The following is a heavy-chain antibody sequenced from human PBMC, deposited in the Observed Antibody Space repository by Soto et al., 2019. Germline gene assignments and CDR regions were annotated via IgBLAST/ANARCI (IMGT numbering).Heavy chain of an antibody. V-gene: IGHV4-59*01. Sequence: QVQLQESGPGLVKPSETLSLTCSVSGGSISGSYWSWIRQSPGKGLEWLGYVYYTGSTNYSPSLRSRVSISVGTSKNEFSLRLSSVTAADTAVYFCARSVAVPGAHIDYWGQGTQVTVSS. J-gene: IGHJ4*02. CDR1: GGSISGSY. CDR2: VYYTGST. CDR3: ARSVAVPGAHIDY. D-gene: IGHD6-19*01.